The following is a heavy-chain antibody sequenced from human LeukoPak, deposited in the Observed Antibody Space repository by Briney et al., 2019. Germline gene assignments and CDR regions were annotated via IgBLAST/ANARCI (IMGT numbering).Heavy chain of an antibody. J-gene: IGHJ5*02. CDR1: GDSVSSNSAA. CDR2: TYYRSKLYN. V-gene: IGHV6-1*01. D-gene: IGHD3-16*01. Sequence: ASQTLSLTCAISGDSVSSNSAAWHWIRQSPSRGLEWLGRTYYRSKLYNDYAVAVKSRITINPDTSKNQFSLQLNSVTPEDTAVYYCASGYGGRTGFDPWGQGTLVTVSS. CDR3: ASGYGGRTGFDP.